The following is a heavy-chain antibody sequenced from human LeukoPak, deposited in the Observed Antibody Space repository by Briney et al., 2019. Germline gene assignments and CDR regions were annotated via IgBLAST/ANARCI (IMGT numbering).Heavy chain of an antibody. V-gene: IGHV4-39*01. CDR2: IYYSGST. CDR1: GGSISSSSYY. CDR3: ASPLSSGWSEFDY. Sequence: PSETLSLTCTVSGGSISSSSYYWGWIRQPPGKGLEWIGSIYYSGSTYYSPSLKSRVTISVDTSKNQFSLKLSSVTAADTAVYYCASPLSSGWSEFDYWGQGTLVTVSS. J-gene: IGHJ4*02. D-gene: IGHD6-19*01.